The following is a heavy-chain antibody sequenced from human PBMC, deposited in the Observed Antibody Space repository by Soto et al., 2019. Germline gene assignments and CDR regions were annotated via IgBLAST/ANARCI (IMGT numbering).Heavy chain of an antibody. J-gene: IGHJ2*01. V-gene: IGHV4-59*01. CDR3: ARGGSDRFDL. CDR2: IYYSGTT. CDR1: GGSISTYD. Sequence: QVQLQESGPGLVKASETLSLTCTVSGGSISTYDWSWIRQPPGKGLEWIGYIYYSGTTNYNPSLKSRVTISVDTSKNQFSLKLSSVTAADTAVYYCARGGSDRFDLWGRGTLVTVYS. D-gene: IGHD2-15*01.